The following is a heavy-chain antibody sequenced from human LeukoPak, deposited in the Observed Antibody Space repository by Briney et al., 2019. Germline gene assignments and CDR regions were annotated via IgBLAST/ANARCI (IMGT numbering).Heavy chain of an antibody. V-gene: IGHV4-30-4*01. CDR3: AREAVVAARWFDP. CDR1: GGSISSGDYY. D-gene: IGHD2-15*01. Sequence: SETLSLTCTVSGGSISSGDYYWSWIRQPPGKGLEWIGYIYYSGSTYYNPSLKSRVTISVDTSKNQFSLKLSSVTAAGTAVYYCAREAVVAARWFDPWGQGTLVTVSS. CDR2: IYYSGST. J-gene: IGHJ5*02.